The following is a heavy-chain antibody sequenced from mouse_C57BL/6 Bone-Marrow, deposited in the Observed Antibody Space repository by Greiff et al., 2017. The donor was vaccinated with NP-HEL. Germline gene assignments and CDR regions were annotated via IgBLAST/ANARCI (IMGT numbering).Heavy chain of an antibody. D-gene: IGHD4-1*01. CDR1: GYTFTSYW. CDR2: IDPSDSYT. CDR3: ARLGQDY. J-gene: IGHJ2*01. V-gene: IGHV1-59*01. Sequence: QVQLQQSGAELVRPGTSVKLSCKASGYTFTSYWMHWVKQRPGQGLVWIGVIDPSDSYTNYNQKFKGKATLTVDTSSSTAYMQLSSLTSEDSAVYYCARLGQDYWGQGTTLTVSS.